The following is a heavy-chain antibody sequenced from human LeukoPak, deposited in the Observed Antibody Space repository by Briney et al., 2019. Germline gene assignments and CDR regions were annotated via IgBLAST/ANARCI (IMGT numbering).Heavy chain of an antibody. V-gene: IGHV1-8*01. CDR2: MNPNSGNT. Sequence: GASVKVSCKASGYTFTSYDINWVRQATGQGLEWMGWMNPNSGNTGYAQKIQGRVTMTRNTSISTAYMELSSLRSEDTAVYYCARGSLAAREARGGWFDPWGQGTLVTVSS. CDR3: ARGSLAAREARGGWFDP. D-gene: IGHD6-6*01. J-gene: IGHJ5*02. CDR1: GYTFTSYD.